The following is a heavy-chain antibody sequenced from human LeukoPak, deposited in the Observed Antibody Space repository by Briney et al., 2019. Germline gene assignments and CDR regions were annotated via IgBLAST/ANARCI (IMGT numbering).Heavy chain of an antibody. CDR2: IYYSGST. Sequence: PSETLSLTCTVSGGSISSSSYYWGWIRQPPGKGLEWIGSIYYSGSTYYNPSLKSRVTISVDTSKNQFSLKLSSVTAADTAVYYRARTVAGKFDYWGQGTLVTVSS. V-gene: IGHV4-39*01. J-gene: IGHJ4*02. CDR3: ARTVAGKFDY. D-gene: IGHD6-19*01. CDR1: GGSISSSSYY.